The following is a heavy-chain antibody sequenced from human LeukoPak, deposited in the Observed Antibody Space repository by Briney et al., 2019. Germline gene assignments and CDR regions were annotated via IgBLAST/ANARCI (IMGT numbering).Heavy chain of an antibody. Sequence: ASVKVSCKASGGTFSSYAISWVRQAPGQGLEWMGRIIPILGIANYAQKFQGRATITADKSTSTAYMELSSLRSEDTAVYYCARDRPSTTDGYWGPGTLVTVSS. J-gene: IGHJ4*02. CDR1: GGTFSSYA. CDR2: IIPILGIA. V-gene: IGHV1-69*04. CDR3: ARDRPSTTDGY. D-gene: IGHD4-17*01.